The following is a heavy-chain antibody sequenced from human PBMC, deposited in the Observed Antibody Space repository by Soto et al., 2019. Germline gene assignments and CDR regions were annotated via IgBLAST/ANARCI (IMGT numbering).Heavy chain of an antibody. D-gene: IGHD6-13*01. Sequence: GASVKVSCKASGGTFSSYAISWVRQAPGQGLEWMGGIIPIFGTANYAQKFQGRVTITADKSTSTAYMELSSLRSEDTAVYYCARTDSSSRTDDFDYWGQGTLVTVSS. CDR1: GGTFSSYA. CDR3: ARTDSSSRTDDFDY. J-gene: IGHJ4*02. V-gene: IGHV1-69*06. CDR2: IIPIFGTA.